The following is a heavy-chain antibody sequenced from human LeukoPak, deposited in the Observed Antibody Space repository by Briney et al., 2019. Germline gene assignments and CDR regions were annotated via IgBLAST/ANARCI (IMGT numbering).Heavy chain of an antibody. D-gene: IGHD6-13*01. V-gene: IGHV1-2*06. CDR2: ISPKSGDT. CDR1: GYTFTGYY. Sequence: ASVKVSCKASGYTFTGYYMHWVRQAPGQGLEWIGRISPKSGDTNFAQKFQGRVTMTRDTSITTAYMELSRLRSDDTAVYYCARVTAVDAGKGVLDYWGQGTLVTVSS. J-gene: IGHJ4*02. CDR3: ARVTAVDAGKGVLDY.